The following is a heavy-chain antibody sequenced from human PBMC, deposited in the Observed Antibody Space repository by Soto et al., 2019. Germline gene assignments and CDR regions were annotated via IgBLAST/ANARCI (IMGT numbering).Heavy chain of an antibody. D-gene: IGHD3-22*01. CDR3: ASTHRSGSPFDY. CDR2: ISYDGSNK. Sequence: GGSLRLSCAASGFTFSRYAMHWVRQAPGKGLEWVAVISYDGSNKYYADSVKGRFTISRDNSKNTLYLQMNGLRAEDTAVYYCASTHRSGSPFDYRGQGTLVTVS. V-gene: IGHV3-30-3*01. J-gene: IGHJ4*02. CDR1: GFTFSRYA.